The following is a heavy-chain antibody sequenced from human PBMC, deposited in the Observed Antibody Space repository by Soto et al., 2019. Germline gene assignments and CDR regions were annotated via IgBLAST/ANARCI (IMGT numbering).Heavy chain of an antibody. J-gene: IGHJ4*02. Sequence: EVQLVESGGGLVQPGRSLRLSCAASGFTFDDYAMHWVRQAPGKGLEWVSGISWNSGSIGYADSVKGRFTISRDNAKNSLYLQMNSLRAEDTALYYCAKARYISSSEGYFDYWGQGTLVTVSS. V-gene: IGHV3-9*01. CDR1: GFTFDDYA. CDR3: AKARYISSSEGYFDY. CDR2: ISWNSGSI. D-gene: IGHD6-6*01.